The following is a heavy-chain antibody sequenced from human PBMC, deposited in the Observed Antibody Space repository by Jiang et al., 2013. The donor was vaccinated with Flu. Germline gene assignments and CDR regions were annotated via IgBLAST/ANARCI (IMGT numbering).Heavy chain of an antibody. D-gene: IGHD5-18*01. V-gene: IGHV4-34*01. CDR2: INHSGST. CDR3: AAGFQLWSDY. CDR1: GGSFSGYY. Sequence: GLVKPSETLSLTCAVYGGSFSGYYWSWIRQPPGKGLEWIGEINHSGSTNYNPSLKSRVTISVDTSKNQFSLKLSSVTAADTAVYYCAAGFQLWSDYWGQGTLVTVSS. J-gene: IGHJ4*02.